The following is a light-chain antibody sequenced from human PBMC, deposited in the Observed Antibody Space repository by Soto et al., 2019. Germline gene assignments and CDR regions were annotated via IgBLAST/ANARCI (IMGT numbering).Light chain of an antibody. Sequence: EIVLTQSPGTLALSPGERTTLSCRASQSVTSGNIAWYQQRPGQAPRLLIYGASSRATGVPDRFSVSGSGTDFTLTISRLEPDDCAVYYCQQYGTTPYTFCQGTKLEIK. J-gene: IGKJ2*01. CDR1: QSVTSGN. V-gene: IGKV3-20*01. CDR2: GAS. CDR3: QQYGTTPYT.